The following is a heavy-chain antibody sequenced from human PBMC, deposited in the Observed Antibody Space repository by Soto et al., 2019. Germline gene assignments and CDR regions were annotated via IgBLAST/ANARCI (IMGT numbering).Heavy chain of an antibody. CDR1: GFTFSSYA. J-gene: IGHJ4*02. CDR2: ISGSGGST. Sequence: GGSLRLSCAASGFTFSSYAMSWVRQAPGKGLEWVSAISGSGGSTYYADSVKCRLTISRDNSKTTLFLQMNSLRAEDTAVYYCAKVPDCYESSGPYYFDYWGQGALVTVSS. D-gene: IGHD3-22*01. V-gene: IGHV3-23*01. CDR3: AKVPDCYESSGPYYFDY.